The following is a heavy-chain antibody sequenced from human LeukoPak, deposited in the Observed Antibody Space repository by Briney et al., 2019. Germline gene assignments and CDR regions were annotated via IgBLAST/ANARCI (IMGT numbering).Heavy chain of an antibody. CDR2: FDPEDGET. Sequence: ASVKVSCKVSGYTLTELSMHWVRQAPGKGLEWMGGFDPEDGETIYAQKFQGRVTMTEDTSTDTAYMELSSLRSEDTAVYYCVPVYYYDSSGYYEAFDYWGQRTLVTVSS. V-gene: IGHV1-24*01. CDR3: VPVYYYDSSGYYEAFDY. J-gene: IGHJ4*02. CDR1: GYTLTELS. D-gene: IGHD3-22*01.